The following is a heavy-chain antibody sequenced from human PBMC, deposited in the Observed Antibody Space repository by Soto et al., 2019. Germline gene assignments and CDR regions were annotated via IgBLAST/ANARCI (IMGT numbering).Heavy chain of an antibody. J-gene: IGHJ4*02. CDR1: GFSLSTSGMC. Sequence: SGPTLVNPTQTLTLTCTFSGFSLSTSGMCVSWIRQPPGKALEWLALIDWEDDKYYSTSLKTRLTISKDTSKNQVVLTMTNMDPVDTATYYCARLPFSSGCLDTDYWGQGTLVTVSS. CDR2: IDWEDDK. D-gene: IGHD6-19*01. CDR3: ARLPFSSGCLDTDY. V-gene: IGHV2-70*01.